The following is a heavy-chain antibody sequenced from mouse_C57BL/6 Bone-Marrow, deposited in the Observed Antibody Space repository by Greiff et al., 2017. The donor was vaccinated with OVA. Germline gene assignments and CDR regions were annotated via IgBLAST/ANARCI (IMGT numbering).Heavy chain of an antibody. V-gene: IGHV3-6*01. CDR1: GYSITSGYY. D-gene: IGHD2-1*01. CDR3: VGKAY. J-gene: IGHJ3*01. CDR2: ISYDGSN. Sequence: EVKLQESGPGLVKPSQSLSLTCSVTGYSITSGYYWNWIRQFPGNKLEWMGYISYDGSNNYNPSLKNRISITRDTSKNQFFLKLNSVTTEDTATYYCVGKAYWGQGTLVTVSA.